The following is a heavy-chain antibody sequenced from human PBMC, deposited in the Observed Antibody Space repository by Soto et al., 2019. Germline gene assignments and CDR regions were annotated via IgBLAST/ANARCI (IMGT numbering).Heavy chain of an antibody. CDR1: GFSLSTSGVG. D-gene: IGHD3-9*01. Sequence: SGPTLVNPTQTLTLTCTFSGFSLSTSGVGVGWIRQPPGKALEWLALIYWNDDKRYSPSLKSRLTITKDTSKNQVDLTMTNMDAVDTATYYCAHIDYAILTDYYTFDFWGQGTLVTVSS. CDR2: IYWNDDK. J-gene: IGHJ4*02. CDR3: AHIDYAILTDYYTFDF. V-gene: IGHV2-5*01.